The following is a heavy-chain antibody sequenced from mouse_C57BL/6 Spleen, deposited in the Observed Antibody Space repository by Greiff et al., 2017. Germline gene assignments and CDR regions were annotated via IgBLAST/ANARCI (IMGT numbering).Heavy chain of an antibody. D-gene: IGHD3-2*02. V-gene: IGHV1-82*01. CDR3: ARCPDSSGYPYYAMDY. J-gene: IGHJ4*01. Sequence: QVQLQQSGPELVKPGASVKISCKASGYAFSSSWMNWVKQRPGKGLEWIGRIYPGDGDTNYNGKFKGKATLTAAKSSSTAYMQLSSLTSEDSAVYFCARCPDSSGYPYYAMDYWGQGTSVTVSS. CDR2: IYPGDGDT. CDR1: GYAFSSSW.